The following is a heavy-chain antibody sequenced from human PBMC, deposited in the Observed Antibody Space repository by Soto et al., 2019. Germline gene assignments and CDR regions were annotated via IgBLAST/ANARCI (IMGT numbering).Heavy chain of an antibody. D-gene: IGHD1-20*01. CDR2: VYYRGRS. V-gene: IGHV4-39*01. CDR1: GGSVTNSSYY. CDR3: VSQRNTVLTQAYFDY. J-gene: IGHJ4*02. Sequence: SEILSLTCTVSGGSVTNSSYYWGWIRQSPGKGLEWIGSVYYRGRSYSKSSVKSRVTISVDTSKNQFSLNFNSVTASDTALYYCVSQRNTVLTQAYFDYWGPGALVTSPQ.